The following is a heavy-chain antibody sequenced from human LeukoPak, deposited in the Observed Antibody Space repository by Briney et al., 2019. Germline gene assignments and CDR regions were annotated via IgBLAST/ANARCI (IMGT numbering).Heavy chain of an antibody. D-gene: IGHD2-15*01. CDR3: ASRVVAATFDP. J-gene: IGHJ5*02. V-gene: IGHV4-39*07. CDR1: GGSISSSSYY. CDR2: IYYSGST. Sequence: PSETLSLTCTVPGGSISSSSYYWGWIRQPPGKGLEWIGSIYYSGSTYYNPSLKSRVTISVDTSKNQFSLKLSSVTAADTAVYYCASRVVAATFDPWGQGTLVTVSS.